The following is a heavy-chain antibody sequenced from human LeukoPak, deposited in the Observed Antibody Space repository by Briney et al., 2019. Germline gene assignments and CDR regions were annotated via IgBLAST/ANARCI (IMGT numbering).Heavy chain of an antibody. J-gene: IGHJ4*02. CDR3: AKVPAAIQTIDY. CDR2: IRYDGSNK. Sequence: GGSLRLSCAASGFTFSNYGMHWVRQAPGKGLEWVAFIRYDGSNKYYADSVKGRFTISRDNPKNTLYLQMNSLRAEDTAVYYCAKVPAAIQTIDYWGQGTLVTVSS. D-gene: IGHD2-2*02. CDR1: GFTFSNYG. V-gene: IGHV3-30*02.